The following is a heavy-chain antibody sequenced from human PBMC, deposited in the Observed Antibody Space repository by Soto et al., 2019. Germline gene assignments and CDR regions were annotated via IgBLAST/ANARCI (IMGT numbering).Heavy chain of an antibody. CDR2: IYYSGST. Sequence: PSETLSLTCTVSGGSISSGGYYWSWIRQHPGKGLEWIGYIYYSGSTYYNPSLKSRATISVDTSKNQFSLKLSSVTAADTAVYYCARGARTAAFDIWGQGTMVTVSS. J-gene: IGHJ3*02. V-gene: IGHV4-31*03. CDR3: ARGARTAAFDI. CDR1: GGSISSGGYY.